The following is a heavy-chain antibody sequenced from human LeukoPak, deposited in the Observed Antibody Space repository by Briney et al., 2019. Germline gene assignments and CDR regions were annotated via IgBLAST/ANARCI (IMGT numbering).Heavy chain of an antibody. J-gene: IGHJ6*03. CDR2: ISYDGSNK. CDR1: GFTFSSYG. D-gene: IGHD2-15*01. CDR3: AKGGTDIVVVVVRNYYYYYMDV. Sequence: GGSLRLSCAASGFTFSSYGMHWVRQAPGKGLEWVAVISYDGSNKYYADSVKGRFTISRDNSKNTLYLQMNSLRAEDTAVYYCAKGGTDIVVVVVRNYYYYYMDVWGKGTTVTVSS. V-gene: IGHV3-30*18.